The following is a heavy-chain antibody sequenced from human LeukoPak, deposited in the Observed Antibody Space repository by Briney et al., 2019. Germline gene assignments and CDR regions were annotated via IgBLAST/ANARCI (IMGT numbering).Heavy chain of an antibody. D-gene: IGHD3-9*01. CDR3: ARDRYRYDILTGYQFDY. CDR1: GFTFSSYG. Sequence: GGSLRLSCAASGFTFSSYGMHWVRQAPGKGLEWVAVIWYDGSNKYYADSVKGRFTISRDNSKNTLYLQMNSLRAEDTAVYYCARDRYRYDILTGYQFDYWGREPWSPSPQ. V-gene: IGHV3-33*01. CDR2: IWYDGSNK. J-gene: IGHJ4*02.